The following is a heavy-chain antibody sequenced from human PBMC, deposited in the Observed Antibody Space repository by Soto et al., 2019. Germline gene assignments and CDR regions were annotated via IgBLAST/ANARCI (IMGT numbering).Heavy chain of an antibody. CDR1: GGSFSGYY. V-gene: IGHV4-34*01. Sequence: QVQLQQWGAGLLKPSETLSLTCAVYGGSFSGYYWSWIRQPPGKGLEWIGEINHSGSTNYNPSLRXXXPISVDTSTLXXSXKXXSVTAADTAVYYCARGRIYCSSTSCYYYYYYGMDVWGQGTTVTVSS. J-gene: IGHJ6*02. D-gene: IGHD2-2*01. CDR3: ARGRIYCSSTSCYYYYYYGMDV. CDR2: INHSGST.